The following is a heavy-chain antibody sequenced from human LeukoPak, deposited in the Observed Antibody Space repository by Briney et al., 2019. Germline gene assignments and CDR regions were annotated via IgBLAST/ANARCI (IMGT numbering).Heavy chain of an antibody. Sequence: GGSLRLSCAASGFTFSSYSMNWVRQAPGKGLEWVSVIYSGGSTYYADSVKGRFTISRDNSKNTLYLQMNSLRAEDTAVYYCARGRLATANAFDIWGQGTVVTVSS. V-gene: IGHV3-53*01. D-gene: IGHD1-26*01. CDR1: GFTFSSYS. CDR2: IYSGGST. J-gene: IGHJ3*02. CDR3: ARGRLATANAFDI.